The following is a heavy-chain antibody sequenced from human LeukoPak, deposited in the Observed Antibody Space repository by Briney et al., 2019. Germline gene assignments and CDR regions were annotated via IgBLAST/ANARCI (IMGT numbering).Heavy chain of an antibody. CDR2: ISSSGSTI. Sequence: GGSLRLSCAASGFTFSDYYMSWIRQAPGKGLEWVSYISSSGSTIYYADSVKGRFTISRDNAKNSLYLQMNSLRAEDTAVYYCAKDAVGATAYYFDSWGQGTLVTVSS. D-gene: IGHD1-26*01. CDR1: GFTFSDYY. V-gene: IGHV3-11*01. CDR3: AKDAVGATAYYFDS. J-gene: IGHJ4*02.